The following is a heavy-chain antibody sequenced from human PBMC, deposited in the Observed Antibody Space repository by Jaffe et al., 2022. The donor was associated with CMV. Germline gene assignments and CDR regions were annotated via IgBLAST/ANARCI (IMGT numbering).Heavy chain of an antibody. D-gene: IGHD3-3*01. V-gene: IGHV3-23*01. CDR1: GFNFNSNA. J-gene: IGHJ4*02. CDR3: AKDHLSRNVVFGMVVKPIDH. Sequence: EVQLLESGGGLVQPGGSLRLSCVASGFNFNSNAMSWVRQAPEKGLEWVAIISGIGDSTKYAESVRGRFTISRDNSRNTLSLEMKSLRAEDTAVYYCAKDHLSRNVVFGMVVKPIDHWGLGTRVTVSS. CDR2: ISGIGDST.